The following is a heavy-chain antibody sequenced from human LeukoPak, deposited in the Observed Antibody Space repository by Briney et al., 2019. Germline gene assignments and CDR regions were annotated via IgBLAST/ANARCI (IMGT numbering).Heavy chain of an antibody. CDR1: GGSISSGGYS. CDR2: IYYSGST. J-gene: IGHJ4*02. V-gene: IGHV4-31*03. CDR3: ARAVFGYSYGYDY. Sequence: PSQTLSLTCTVSGGSISSGGYSWSWIRQHPGKGLEWIGYIYYSGSTYYNPSLKSRVTISVDTSENQFSLKLSSVTAADTAVYYCARAVFGYSYGYDYWGQGTLVTVSS. D-gene: IGHD5-18*01.